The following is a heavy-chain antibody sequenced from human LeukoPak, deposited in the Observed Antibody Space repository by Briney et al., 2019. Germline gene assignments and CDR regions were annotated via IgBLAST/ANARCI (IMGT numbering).Heavy chain of an antibody. D-gene: IGHD1-26*01. V-gene: IGHV3-13*01. CDR2: IGTAGDT. Sequence: GGSLRLSCAASGFTFSSYDMQWVRQATGKGLEWVSAIGTAGDTYYPGSVKGRFTISRENAKNSLYLQMNSLRAGDTAVYYCARAGVGATGDDAFDIWGQGTMVTVSS. CDR3: ARAGVGATGDDAFDI. CDR1: GFTFSSYD. J-gene: IGHJ3*02.